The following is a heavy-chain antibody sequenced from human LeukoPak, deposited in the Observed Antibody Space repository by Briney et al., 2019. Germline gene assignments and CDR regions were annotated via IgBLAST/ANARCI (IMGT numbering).Heavy chain of an antibody. D-gene: IGHD4-17*01. CDR2: ISGSGGST. Sequence: GGSLRLSCAASGFTFSSFAMSWVRQAPGKGLEWVSAISGSGGSTYYADSVKGRFTISRDNSKNTLYLQMNSLRAGDTAVYYCARGSRVTTRLDAFDIWGQGTMVTVSS. J-gene: IGHJ3*02. CDR3: ARGSRVTTRLDAFDI. CDR1: GFTFSSFA. V-gene: IGHV3-23*01.